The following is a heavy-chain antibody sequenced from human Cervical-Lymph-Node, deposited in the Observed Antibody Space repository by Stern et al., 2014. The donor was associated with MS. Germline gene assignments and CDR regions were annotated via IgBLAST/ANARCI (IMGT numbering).Heavy chain of an antibody. D-gene: IGHD3-16*01. V-gene: IGHV5-51*03. CDR3: ARPGDDTGKYGLDV. J-gene: IGHJ6*02. Sequence: VQLVESGAEVKKPGDSLKISCKGSGYSFATYWIGWVRQMPGKGLEWMGITYPGDSDSRYSPSFQGQVTISADKSISTAYLHWSSLKTADTAMYYCARPGDDTGKYGLDVWGQGTTVTVSS. CDR2: TYPGDSDS. CDR1: GYSFATYW.